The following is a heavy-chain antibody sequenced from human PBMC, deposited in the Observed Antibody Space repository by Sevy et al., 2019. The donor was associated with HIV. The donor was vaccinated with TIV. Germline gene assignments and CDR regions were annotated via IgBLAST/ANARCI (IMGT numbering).Heavy chain of an antibody. V-gene: IGHV1-69*13. CDR1: GGTFSSYA. CDR2: IIPIFGTA. Sequence: ASVKVSCKASGGTFSSYAISWVRQAPGQGLEWMGGIIPIFGTANYAQKFQGRVTITADESTSTAYTELSSLRSEDTAVYYCARLTIFGVVIQGGYYYGMDVWGQGTTVTVSS. J-gene: IGHJ6*02. D-gene: IGHD3-3*01. CDR3: ARLTIFGVVIQGGYYYGMDV.